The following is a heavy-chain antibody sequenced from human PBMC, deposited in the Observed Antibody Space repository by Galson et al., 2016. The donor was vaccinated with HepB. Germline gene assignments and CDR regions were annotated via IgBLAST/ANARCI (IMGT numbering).Heavy chain of an antibody. Sequence: QSGAEVKKPGESLRISCQGSGYSFSNSWISWVRQMPGKVLEWLGKIDPADSQTEYSPSFQGHVTFSVDKSLSTVFLQWDRLKAADTATYYCARRAQRFDSWGQGTLVTGSS. CDR1: GYSFSNSW. V-gene: IGHV5-10-1*01. CDR3: ARRAQRFDS. CDR2: IDPADSQT. D-gene: IGHD5-18*01. J-gene: IGHJ5*01.